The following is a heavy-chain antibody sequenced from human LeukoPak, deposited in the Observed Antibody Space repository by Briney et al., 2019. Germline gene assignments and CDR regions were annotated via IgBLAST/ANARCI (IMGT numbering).Heavy chain of an antibody. J-gene: IGHJ3*02. CDR2: TIPIFGTA. CDR1: GGTFSSYA. D-gene: IGHD5-18*01. CDR3: ASSRPIQLWLSNAFDI. V-gene: IGHV1-69*05. Sequence: SVKVSCKXSGGTFSSYAISWVRQAPGQGLEWMGRTIPIFGTANYAQKFQGRVTITTDESTSTAYMELSSLRSEDTAVYYCASSRPIQLWLSNAFDIWGQGTMVTVSS.